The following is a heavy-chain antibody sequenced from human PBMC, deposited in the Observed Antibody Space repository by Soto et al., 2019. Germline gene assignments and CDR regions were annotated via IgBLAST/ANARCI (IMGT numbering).Heavy chain of an antibody. D-gene: IGHD3-3*01. Sequence: SLRLSCAASGFTFDDYAMHWVRQAPGKGLEWVSGISWNSGSIGYADSVKGRFTISRDNAKNSLYLQMNSLGAEDTALYYCAKGYYDFWSGFSDYWGQGTLVTVSS. V-gene: IGHV3-9*01. CDR2: ISWNSGSI. CDR3: AKGYYDFWSGFSDY. CDR1: GFTFDDYA. J-gene: IGHJ4*02.